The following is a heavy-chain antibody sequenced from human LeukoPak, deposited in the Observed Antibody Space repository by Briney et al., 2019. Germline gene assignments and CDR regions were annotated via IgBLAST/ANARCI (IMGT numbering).Heavy chain of an antibody. CDR2: IYYSGST. CDR1: GGSISSHY. J-gene: IGHJ4*02. D-gene: IGHD3-3*01. Sequence: PSETLSLTCTVSGGSISSHYWSWIRQPPGRGLEWIGYIYYSGSTNYNPSLKSRVTISVGTSKNQFSLKLSSVTAADTAVYYCASTFYDFWSGYYTGLRFDYWGQGTLVTVSS. CDR3: ASTFYDFWSGYYTGLRFDY. V-gene: IGHV4-59*11.